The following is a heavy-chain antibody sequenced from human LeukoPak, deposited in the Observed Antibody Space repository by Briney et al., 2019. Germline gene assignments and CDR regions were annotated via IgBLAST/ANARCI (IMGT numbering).Heavy chain of an antibody. Sequence: PGRSLRLSCAASGFTFSSYAMHWVRQSPGKGLEWVAVVTYDGSDKYYADSVKGRSTISRDNSKNTVYLQMNSLRAEDTAVYYCARESEAFDYWGQGTLVTVSS. J-gene: IGHJ4*02. V-gene: IGHV3-30-3*01. CDR1: GFTFSSYA. CDR2: VTYDGSDK. CDR3: ARESEAFDY.